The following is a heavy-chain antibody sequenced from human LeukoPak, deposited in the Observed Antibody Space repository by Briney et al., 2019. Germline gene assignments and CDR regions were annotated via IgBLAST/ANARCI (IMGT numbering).Heavy chain of an antibody. D-gene: IGHD3-22*01. CDR1: GFTFSSYA. J-gene: IGHJ4*02. CDR2: ISGSGGST. V-gene: IGHV3-23*01. Sequence: GGSLRLSCAASGFTFSSYAMSWVRQAPGKGLEWVSAISGSGGSTYYADSVKGRFTISRDNSKNTLYLQMNSLRAEDTAVYYCAKAKYYYDSSGPFDYWGRGTLVTVSS. CDR3: AKAKYYYDSSGPFDY.